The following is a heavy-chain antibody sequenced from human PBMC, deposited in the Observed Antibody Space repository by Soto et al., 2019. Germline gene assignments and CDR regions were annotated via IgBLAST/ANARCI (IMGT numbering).Heavy chain of an antibody. V-gene: IGHV3-48*01. J-gene: IGHJ3*02. Sequence: EVQLVESGGGLVQPGGSLRLSCAASGFTFSSYSMNWVRQAPGKGLEWVSYISSSSSTIYYADSVKGRFTISRDNAKNSLYLQMNSLRAEDTAVYYCATSIYDYIWGSYPGACHDAFDIWGQGTMVTVSS. D-gene: IGHD3-16*02. CDR2: ISSSSSTI. CDR1: GFTFSSYS. CDR3: ATSIYDYIWGSYPGACHDAFDI.